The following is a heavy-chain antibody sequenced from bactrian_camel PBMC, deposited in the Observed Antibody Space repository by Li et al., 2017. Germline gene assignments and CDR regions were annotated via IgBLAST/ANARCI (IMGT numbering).Heavy chain of an antibody. V-gene: IGHV3S9*01. D-gene: IGHD4*01. Sequence: HVQLVESGGGAVQAGGTLTLSCAWSGYSGSNYCMGWFRHVPGKAREGVANLDSDGSTTYTDSVKGRFAISRDTATNTVVLRMSSLKPDDTATYYCAADERSDDYVLCKDWSSADFEHWGQGTQVTVS. CDR2: LDSDGST. CDR1: GYSGSNYC. CDR3: AADERSDDYVLCKDWSSADFEH. J-gene: IGHJ4*01.